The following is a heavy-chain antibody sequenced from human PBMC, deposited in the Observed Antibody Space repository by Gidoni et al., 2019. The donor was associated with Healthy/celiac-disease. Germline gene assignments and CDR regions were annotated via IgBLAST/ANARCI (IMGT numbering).Heavy chain of an antibody. Sequence: QLPLQESGPGLVKPSETLSLTCTVPGGSISSSSYYWGWIRQPPGKGLEWIGSIYYVGSTYYNPSLKSRVTISVDTSKNQFSLKLSSVTAADTAVYYCASYRGEWELLFDVSWFDPWGQGTLVTVSS. D-gene: IGHD1-26*01. V-gene: IGHV4-39*01. CDR3: ASYRGEWELLFDVSWFDP. CDR1: GGSISSSSYY. J-gene: IGHJ5*02. CDR2: IYYVGST.